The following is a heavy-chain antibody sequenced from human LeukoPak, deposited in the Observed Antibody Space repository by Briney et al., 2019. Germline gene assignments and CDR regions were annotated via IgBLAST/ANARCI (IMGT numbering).Heavy chain of an antibody. CDR1: GFTFSDYY. V-gene: IGHV3-11*01. J-gene: IGHJ4*02. D-gene: IGHD3-22*01. CDR2: ISSSGDTI. CDR3: ARDLFSIVSSGNHYFDY. Sequence: GGSLRLSCAASGFTFSDYYMTWIRQAPGKGLEFFSYISSSGDTIYYADSVKGRFTISRDNAKNSLYLQMNTLRAEDTAVYYCARDLFSIVSSGNHYFDYWGQGTLVTVSS.